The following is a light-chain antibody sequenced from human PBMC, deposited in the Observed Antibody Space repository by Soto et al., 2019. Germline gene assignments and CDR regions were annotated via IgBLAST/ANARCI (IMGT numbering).Light chain of an antibody. J-gene: IGLJ1*01. CDR2: DVN. CDR3: SSYTSSDTLYV. V-gene: IGLV2-14*01. CDR1: RSDVGAYNY. Sequence: QSALTQPASVSGSPGQSITISCTGTRSDVGAYNYVSWYQRHPGKGPKLLIYDVNSRPSGVSTRFSGSKFGNTASLTISGLQAEDEADYFCSSYTSSDTLYVFGSGTKVTVL.